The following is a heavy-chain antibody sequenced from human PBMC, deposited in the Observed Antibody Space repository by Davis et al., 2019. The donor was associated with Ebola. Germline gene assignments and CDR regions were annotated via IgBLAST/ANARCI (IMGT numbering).Heavy chain of an antibody. J-gene: IGHJ3*02. CDR2: IYPGDSDT. CDR1: GYSFTSYW. Sequence: PGGSLRLSCKGSGYSFTSYWIGWVRQMPGKGLEWMGIIYPGDSDTRYSPSFQGQVTISADKSISTAYLQWSSLKASDTAMYYCARRGVVVTASAFDIWGQGTMVTVSS. D-gene: IGHD2-21*02. CDR3: ARRGVVVTASAFDI. V-gene: IGHV5-51*01.